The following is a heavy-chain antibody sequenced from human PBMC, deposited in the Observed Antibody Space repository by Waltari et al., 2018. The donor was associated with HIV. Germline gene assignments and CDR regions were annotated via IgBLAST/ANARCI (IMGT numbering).Heavy chain of an antibody. CDR2: MNPESGNT. V-gene: IGHV1-8*01. CDR1: GYTFTGYD. CDR3: ARGPPNDLWPPQTRHMDV. J-gene: IGHJ6*02. Sequence: QAQLVQSGTEVKKPGASVKVSCKASGYTFTGYDMNWVRQATGKGLEWMGWMNPESGNTAYAHKFQGRVTMTRNTSIRTAYMELTSLRSEDTAVYYCARGPPNDLWPPQTRHMDVWGQGTTVTVSS. D-gene: IGHD3-3*01.